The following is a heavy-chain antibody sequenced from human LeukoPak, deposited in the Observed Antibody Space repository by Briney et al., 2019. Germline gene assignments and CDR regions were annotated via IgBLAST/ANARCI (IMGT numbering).Heavy chain of an antibody. Sequence: SETLSLTCAVYGGSFSGYYWSWIRQHPGKGLEWIGEINHSGSTNYNPSLKSRVTISVDTSKNQFSLKLSSVTAADTAVYYCARRSMVRGAKYYFDYWGQGTLVTVSS. J-gene: IGHJ4*02. V-gene: IGHV4-34*01. CDR3: ARRSMVRGAKYYFDY. CDR1: GGSFSGYY. D-gene: IGHD3-10*01. CDR2: INHSGST.